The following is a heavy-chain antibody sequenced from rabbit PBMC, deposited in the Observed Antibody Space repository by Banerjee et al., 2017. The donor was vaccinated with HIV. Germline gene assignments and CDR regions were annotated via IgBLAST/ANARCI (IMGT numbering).Heavy chain of an antibody. D-gene: IGHD1-1*01. Sequence: QSLEESGGDLVKPGASLTLTCTASGFSFSSGYYMSWVRQAPGKGLEWIACIGASSSGNTYYASWAKGRFTISKTSSTTVTLQMTSLTAADTATYFCVRDPNSNNGNLWGQGTLVTVS. CDR3: VRDPNSNNGNL. V-gene: IGHV1S40*01. CDR2: IGASSSGNT. J-gene: IGHJ4*01. CDR1: GFSFSSGYY.